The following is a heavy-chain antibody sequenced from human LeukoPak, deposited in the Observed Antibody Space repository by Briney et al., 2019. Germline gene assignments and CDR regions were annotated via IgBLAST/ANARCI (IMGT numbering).Heavy chain of an antibody. V-gene: IGHV4-38-2*02. J-gene: IGHJ4*02. Sequence: SETLSLTCTVSGYSISSGYFWGWIRQPPGEGLEWIGSMFHSGSTYYNPSLKSRTTISADTSKNQLSLKLSSVTAADTAVYYCARAGMTVLGVLTIPDKYLDYWGQGTLVTVSS. CDR3: ARAGMTVLGVLTIPDKYLDY. D-gene: IGHD3-3*01. CDR2: MFHSGST. CDR1: GYSISSGYF.